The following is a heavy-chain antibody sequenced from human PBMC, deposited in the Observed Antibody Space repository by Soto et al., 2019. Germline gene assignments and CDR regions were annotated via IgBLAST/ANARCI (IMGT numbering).Heavy chain of an antibody. CDR2: IDRSGST. J-gene: IGHJ6*02. CDR1: GVSVSSGDYY. V-gene: IGHV4-31*03. Sequence: QVQLQESGPGLVKPSQTLSLSCNVYGVSVSSGDYYWSWIRQHAGGGLEWIGYIDRSGSTYYKPSLRGRVIMSVDTSTKQIYLRLLSVTAADTAMYYCARDSGGNSENYYGLDVWGHGTTVTVSS. D-gene: IGHD1-1*01. CDR3: ARDSGGNSENYYGLDV.